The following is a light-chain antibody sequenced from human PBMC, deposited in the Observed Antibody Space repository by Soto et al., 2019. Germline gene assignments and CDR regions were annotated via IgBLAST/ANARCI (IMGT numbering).Light chain of an antibody. J-gene: IGKJ1*01. CDR1: QSVSGW. CDR2: DAS. Sequence: DIQMTQSPSTLAASVGDTLTVTCRASQSVSGWLAWYQQKPGEAPKLLIYDASALPRGVPSRFSGSGSATEFTLTISSLQPDDFATYYCQHYNSYSEAFGQGTKVDIK. CDR3: QHYNSYSEA. V-gene: IGKV1-5*01.